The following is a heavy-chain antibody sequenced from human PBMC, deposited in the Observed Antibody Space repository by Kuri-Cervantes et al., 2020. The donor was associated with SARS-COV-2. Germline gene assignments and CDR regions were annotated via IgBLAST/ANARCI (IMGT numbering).Heavy chain of an antibody. CDR2: ISYDGSNK. CDR3: AKDLAYGDYAGDY. V-gene: IGHV3-30-3*01. Sequence: GESLKISCADSGFTFRNYAFHWVRQAPGKGLEWVAVISYDGSNKYYADSVKGRFTISRDNSKNTLYLQMNSLRAEDTAVYYCAKDLAYGDYAGDYWGQGTLVTVSS. CDR1: GFTFRNYA. J-gene: IGHJ4*02. D-gene: IGHD4-17*01.